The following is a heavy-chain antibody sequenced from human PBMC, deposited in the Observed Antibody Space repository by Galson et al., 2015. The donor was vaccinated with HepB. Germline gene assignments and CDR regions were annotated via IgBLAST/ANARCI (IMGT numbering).Heavy chain of an antibody. D-gene: IGHD2-2*01. Sequence: SVKVSCKASGGTFSSYAISWVRQAPGQGLEWMGGIIPIFGTANYAQKFQGRVTITADEFTSTAYMELSSLRSEDTAVYYCARVPAADYYYYGMDVWGQGATVTVSS. CDR3: ARVPAADYYYYGMDV. CDR1: GGTFSSYA. J-gene: IGHJ6*02. CDR2: IIPIFGTA. V-gene: IGHV1-69*13.